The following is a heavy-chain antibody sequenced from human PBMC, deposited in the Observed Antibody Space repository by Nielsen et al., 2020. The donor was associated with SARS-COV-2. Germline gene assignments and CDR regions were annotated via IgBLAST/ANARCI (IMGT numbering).Heavy chain of an antibody. D-gene: IGHD3-3*01. CDR2: IHSNRNT. CDR3: AKRRYDFWTGYGRHFYYMDV. V-gene: IGHV4-59*08. Sequence: SETLSLTCTVPDASISTHYWSWIRQAPGKGLEWIGYIHSNRNTNYKPSLKSRVFISVDSSKNQLSLKLNSVTATDTAVYFCAKRRYDFWTGYGRHFYYMDVWGKGTTVTVSS. J-gene: IGHJ6*03. CDR1: DASISTHY.